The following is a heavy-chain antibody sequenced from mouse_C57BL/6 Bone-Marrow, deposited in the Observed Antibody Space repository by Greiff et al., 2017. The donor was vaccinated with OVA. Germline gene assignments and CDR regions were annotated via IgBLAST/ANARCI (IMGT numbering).Heavy chain of an antibody. CDR3: TRLRDDMDY. V-gene: IGHV5-9-1*02. CDR1: GFTFSSYA. CDR2: ISSGGDYI. J-gene: IGHJ4*01. D-gene: IGHD1-1*01. Sequence: EVKLMESGAGLVKPGGSLKLSCAASGFTFSSYAMSWVRQTPEKRLEWVAYISSGGDYIYYAETVKGRFTISRDKARNTLYLQMSSLKSEDTAMYYCTRLRDDMDYWGQGTSVTVSS.